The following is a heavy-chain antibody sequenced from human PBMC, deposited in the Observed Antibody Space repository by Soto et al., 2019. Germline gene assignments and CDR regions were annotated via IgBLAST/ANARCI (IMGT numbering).Heavy chain of an antibody. J-gene: IGHJ6*02. CDR2: IIPIFGTA. CDR1: GGTFSSYA. Sequence: SVKVSCKASGGTFSSYAISWVRQAPGQGLEWMGGIIPIFGTANYAQKFQGRVTITADESTSTAYMELSSLRSEDTAVYYCARNVRAAHYYYYYGMDVWGQGTTVTVSS. V-gene: IGHV1-69*13. D-gene: IGHD2-15*01. CDR3: ARNVRAAHYYYYYGMDV.